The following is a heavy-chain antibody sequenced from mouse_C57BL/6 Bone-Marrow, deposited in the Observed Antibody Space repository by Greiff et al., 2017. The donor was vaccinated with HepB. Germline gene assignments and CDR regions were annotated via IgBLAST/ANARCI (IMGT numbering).Heavy chain of an antibody. D-gene: IGHD1-1*01. CDR3: SRKDYYVSSSLYFDY. J-gene: IGHJ2*01. CDR2: IYPGSGST. Sequence: QVQLQQPGAELVKPGASVKMSCKASGYTFTSYWITWVKQRPGQGLEWIGDIYPGSGSTNYNEKFKSKATLTVDTSSSTAYMQLSSLTSEDSAVYYCSRKDYYVSSSLYFDYWGQGTTLTVSS. V-gene: IGHV1-55*01. CDR1: GYTFTSYW.